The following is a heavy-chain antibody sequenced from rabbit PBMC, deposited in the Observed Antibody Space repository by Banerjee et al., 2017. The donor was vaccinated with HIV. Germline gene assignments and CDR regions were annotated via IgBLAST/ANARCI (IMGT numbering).Heavy chain of an antibody. CDR2: IYTNSGST. CDR3: ARDQYTYSFAGYAYTL. V-gene: IGHV1S45*01. D-gene: IGHD6-1*01. CDR1: GFSFSSSYV. Sequence: QEQLEESGGDLVKPEGSLTLTCTASGFSFSSSYVMSWVRQAPGKGLELIACIYTNSGSTWYASWAKGRFTISKTSSTTVTLQMTSLTAADTANYFCARDQYTYSFAGYAYTLWGQGTLVTVS. J-gene: IGHJ4*01.